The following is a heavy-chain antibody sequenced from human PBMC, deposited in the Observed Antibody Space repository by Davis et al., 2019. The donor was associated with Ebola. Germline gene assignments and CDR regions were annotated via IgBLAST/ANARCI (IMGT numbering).Heavy chain of an antibody. V-gene: IGHV3-23*01. J-gene: IGHJ4*01. D-gene: IGHD1-26*01. Sequence: GESLKISCAASVFTFNTYAMAWVRQAPGKGLEWVSAISGSGASTYYADSVKVRFTISRDNSKNTLYLQINSLIVEDTAIYYCATLVGGSYCFDYWGQGMLVTVSS. CDR3: ATLVGGSYCFDY. CDR1: VFTFNTYA. CDR2: ISGSGAST.